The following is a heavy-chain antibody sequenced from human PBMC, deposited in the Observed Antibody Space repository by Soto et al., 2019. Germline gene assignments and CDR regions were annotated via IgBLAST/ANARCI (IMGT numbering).Heavy chain of an antibody. CDR2: IYYSGST. Sequence: SETLSLTCTVSGGSISSSSYYWGWIRQPPGKGLEWIGSIYYSGSTYYNPSLKSRVTISVDTSKNQFSLKLSSVTAADTAVYYCARHGTTRYFGVVITYYFDYWGQGTLVTVSS. J-gene: IGHJ4*02. D-gene: IGHD3-3*01. V-gene: IGHV4-39*01. CDR1: GGSISSSSYY. CDR3: ARHGTTRYFGVVITYYFDY.